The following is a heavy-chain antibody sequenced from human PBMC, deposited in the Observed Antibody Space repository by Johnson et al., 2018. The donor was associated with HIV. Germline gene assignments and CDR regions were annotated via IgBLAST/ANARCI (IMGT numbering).Heavy chain of an antibody. CDR3: SKFVGYCSGGGCYTPGDT. CDR1: DFTFSGSP. Sequence: VQLVESGGGLVQPGGSLKLACTASDFTFSGSPLHWVRQASGKGLEWIGHIRSKGNGYATSYGASVKGRFTISRDDLQNTAYLQMNSLKTEDTAVYYCSKFVGYCSGGGCYTPGDTWGQGTMVTVSS. D-gene: IGHD2-15*01. J-gene: IGHJ3*02. V-gene: IGHV3-73*01. CDR2: IRSKGNGYAT.